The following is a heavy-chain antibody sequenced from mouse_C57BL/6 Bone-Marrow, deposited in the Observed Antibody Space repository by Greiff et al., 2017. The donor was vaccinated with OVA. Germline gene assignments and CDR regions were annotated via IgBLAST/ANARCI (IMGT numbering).Heavy chain of an antibody. CDR1: GYTFTTYP. Sequence: VKLQQSGAELVKPGASVKMSCTASGYTFTTYPIEWMQQTHGKSLEWIGNFHHFNDDTKYNDKFKGKATLTVEKSSSTVYLELSRLTSDDSAVYYCARRNGNYDAMDYWGQGTSVTVSS. CDR3: ARRNGNYDAMDY. CDR2: FHHFNDDT. D-gene: IGHD2-1*01. J-gene: IGHJ4*01. V-gene: IGHV1-47*01.